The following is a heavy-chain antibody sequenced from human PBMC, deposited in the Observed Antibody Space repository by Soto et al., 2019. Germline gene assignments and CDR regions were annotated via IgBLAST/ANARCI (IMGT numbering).Heavy chain of an antibody. CDR1: GASVDGGSYY. CDR3: ARDTYSGYDFGL. CDR2: IPSRGRP. J-gene: IGHJ5*02. Sequence: QVQLRESGPGLVKPSQTLSLTCSVSGASVDGGSYYWSWVRQTPGKGLEWIGYIPSRGRPFYNPSLTSRGTISADTSKNQLSLQLASVTAADTAVYYCARDTYSGYDFGLWGQGTLVTVSS. V-gene: IGHV4-30-4*01. D-gene: IGHD5-12*01.